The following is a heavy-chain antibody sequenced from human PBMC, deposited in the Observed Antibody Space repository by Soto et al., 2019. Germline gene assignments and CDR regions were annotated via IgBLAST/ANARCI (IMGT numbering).Heavy chain of an antibody. Sequence: EVQLVESGGGLIQPGGSLRLSCAASGFTVSSNYMSWVRQAPGKGLEWVSVIYSGGSTYYADSVKGRFTISRDNSKNTLYLQMNSLRAEDTAVYYCARDNSGYDQPPLYYYYGMDVWGQGTTVTVSS. V-gene: IGHV3-53*01. D-gene: IGHD5-12*01. CDR1: GFTVSSNY. CDR2: IYSGGST. CDR3: ARDNSGYDQPPLYYYYGMDV. J-gene: IGHJ6*02.